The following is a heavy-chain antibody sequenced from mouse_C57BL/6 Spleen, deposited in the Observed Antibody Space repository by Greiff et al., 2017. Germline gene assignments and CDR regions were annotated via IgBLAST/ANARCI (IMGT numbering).Heavy chain of an antibody. Sequence: QVQLQQFGAELGRPGASVKLSRKGSGYTFTSYGISWVKQRTGQGPEWIGENYPRRGDTYYNEKFMGKATLTTDKSSSTAYMELRSLTSVDSAVYFCARRESFDYWGQGTTLTVSS. D-gene: IGHD6-2*01. V-gene: IGHV1-81*01. J-gene: IGHJ2*01. CDR3: ARRESFDY. CDR1: GYTFTSYG. CDR2: NYPRRGDT.